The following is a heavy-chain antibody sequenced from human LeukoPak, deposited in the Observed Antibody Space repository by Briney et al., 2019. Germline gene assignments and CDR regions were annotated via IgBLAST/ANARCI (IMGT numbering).Heavy chain of an antibody. Sequence: GGSLRLSCAASGFTFSSYAMIWVRQAPGKGLEWVSAISGSGGSTYYADSVKGRFTLSRDNSKNTLYLQMNSLRADDTAVYYCAKAGYSSTWYGSEIDYWGQGTLVTVSS. D-gene: IGHD6-13*01. J-gene: IGHJ4*02. CDR3: AKAGYSSTWYGSEIDY. CDR1: GFTFSSYA. CDR2: ISGSGGST. V-gene: IGHV3-23*01.